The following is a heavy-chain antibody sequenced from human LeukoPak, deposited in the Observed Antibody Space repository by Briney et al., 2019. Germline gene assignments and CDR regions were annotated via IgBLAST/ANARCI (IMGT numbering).Heavy chain of an antibody. CDR3: ARGRGYYGSGSYYNWGDY. J-gene: IGHJ4*02. CDR1: GGSISSYY. D-gene: IGHD3-10*01. CDR2: IYTSGST. Sequence: SETLSLTCTVSGGSISSYYWSWIRQPAGKGLEWIGRIYTSGSTNYNPSLKSRVTMSVDTSKNQFSLKLSSVTAADTAVYYCARGRGYYGSGSYYNWGDYWGQGTLVTVSS. V-gene: IGHV4-4*07.